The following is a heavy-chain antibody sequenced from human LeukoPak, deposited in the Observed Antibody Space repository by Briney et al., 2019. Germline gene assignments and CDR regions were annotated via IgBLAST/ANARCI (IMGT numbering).Heavy chain of an antibody. J-gene: IGHJ4*02. CDR2: ISSSGSTI. V-gene: IGHV3-48*03. Sequence: PGGSLRLSCAASGFTFSSYEMNWVRQAPGKGLEWVSYISSSGSTIYYADSVKGRFTISRDNAKNSLYLQMNSLRAEDMALYYCAKSNDSSGWYGGFDYWGQGTLVTVSS. D-gene: IGHD6-19*01. CDR1: GFTFSSYE. CDR3: AKSNDSSGWYGGFDY.